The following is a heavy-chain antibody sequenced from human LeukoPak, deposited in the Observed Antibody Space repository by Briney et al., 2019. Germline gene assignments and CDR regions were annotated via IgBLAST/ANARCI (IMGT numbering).Heavy chain of an antibody. CDR1: GYTFTSYG. CDR2: ISAYNGNT. Sequence: GASVKVSCKASGYTFTSYGISWVRQAPGQGLEWMGWISAYNGNTNYAQKLQGRVTMTTDTSTSTAYMELSRLRSDDTAVYYCARGGTVTLYYYYGMDAWGQGTTVTVSS. J-gene: IGHJ6*02. CDR3: ARGGTVTLYYYYGMDA. D-gene: IGHD4-17*01. V-gene: IGHV1-18*01.